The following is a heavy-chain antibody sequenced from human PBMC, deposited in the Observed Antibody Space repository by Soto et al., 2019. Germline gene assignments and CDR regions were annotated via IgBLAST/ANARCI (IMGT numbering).Heavy chain of an antibody. CDR2: ISGSGGST. D-gene: IGHD3-10*01. V-gene: IGHV3-23*01. CDR1: GFTFSSYA. Sequence: GGSLRLSCAASGFTFSSYAMSWVRQAPGKGLEWVSAISGSGGSTYYADSVKGRFTISRDNSKNTLYLQMNSLRAEDTAVYYCAKDRGQWVAETNWFDPWGQGTLVTVSS. CDR3: AKDRGQWVAETNWFDP. J-gene: IGHJ5*02.